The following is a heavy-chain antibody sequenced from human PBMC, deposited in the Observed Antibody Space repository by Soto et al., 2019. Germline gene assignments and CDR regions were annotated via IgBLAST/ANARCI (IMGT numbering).Heavy chain of an antibody. D-gene: IGHD6-19*01. J-gene: IGHJ4*02. CDR2: IYHSGNI. CDR3: AGTDSVWQTVDY. Sequence: SETLSLTCVVSGYSISSGYSWGWIRQPPGKGLEWIGSIYHSGNIYYNPSLRSRVTVSLDTSKNQFSLKLSSVTAADTAVYYCAGTDSVWQTVDYWGQGTLVTVSS. V-gene: IGHV4-38-2*01. CDR1: GYSISSGYS.